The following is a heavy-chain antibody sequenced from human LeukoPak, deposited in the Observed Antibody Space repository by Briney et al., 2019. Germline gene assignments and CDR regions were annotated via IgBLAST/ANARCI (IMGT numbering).Heavy chain of an antibody. Sequence: ASVKVSCKTSGYTFTGYYVHWVRQAPGQGLEWMGWINPNSGDSNYAQKFQGRVTMTRDTSISTAYMELSSLRSDDTAMYYCATYTPTRPIEIDWGQGPLVIVSS. J-gene: IGHJ4*02. CDR2: INPNSGDS. D-gene: IGHD2-15*01. V-gene: IGHV1-2*02. CDR1: GYTFTGYY. CDR3: ATYTPTRPIEID.